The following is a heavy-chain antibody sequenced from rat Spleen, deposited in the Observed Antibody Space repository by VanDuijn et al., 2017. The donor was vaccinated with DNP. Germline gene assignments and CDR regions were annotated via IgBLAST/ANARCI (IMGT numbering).Heavy chain of an antibody. CDR3: ARPNYGGYEGWFAY. CDR2: ISYDGGRT. J-gene: IGHJ3*01. CDR1: GFTFSDYN. Sequence: EVQLVESGGGLVQPGRSLKLSCAASGFTFSDYNMAWVRQAPKKGLEWVATISYDGGRTYYRDSVKGRFTISRDDAKTTLYLQMDSLRSEDTATYYCARPNYGGYEGWFAYWGQGTLVTVSS. V-gene: IGHV5-7*01. D-gene: IGHD1-11*01.